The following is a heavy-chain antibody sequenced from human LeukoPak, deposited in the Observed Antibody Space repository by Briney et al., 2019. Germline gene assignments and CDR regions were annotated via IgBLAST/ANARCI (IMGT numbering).Heavy chain of an antibody. CDR2: IRGSGGST. CDR1: GFTFSSYA. CDR3: AKDLNSYGYYYYGMDV. D-gene: IGHD5-18*01. Sequence: GSLRLSCAASGFTFSSYAMSWVRQAPGKGLEWVSSIRGSGGSTYYADSVKGRFTISRDNSKNTLYLQMNSLRAEDTAVYYCAKDLNSYGYYYYGMDVWGQGTTVTVSS. V-gene: IGHV3-23*01. J-gene: IGHJ6*02.